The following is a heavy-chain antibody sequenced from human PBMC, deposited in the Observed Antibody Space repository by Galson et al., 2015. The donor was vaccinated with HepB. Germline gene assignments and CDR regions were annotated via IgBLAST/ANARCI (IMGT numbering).Heavy chain of an antibody. V-gene: IGHV3-30*18. CDR1: GFSFSTYH. CDR3: AKDQADTTGWFFDY. Sequence: SLRLSCAASGFSFSTYHMHWVRQAPGKGLEWVAVLSLDGTHAYYADSVKVRFTISRDNSKNILYLQMNGLSPEDTALYYCAKDQADTTGWFFDYWGQGTLVTVSS. J-gene: IGHJ4*02. CDR2: LSLDGTHA. D-gene: IGHD6-19*01.